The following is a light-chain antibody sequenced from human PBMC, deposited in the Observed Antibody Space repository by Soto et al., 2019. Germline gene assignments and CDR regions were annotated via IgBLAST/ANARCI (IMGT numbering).Light chain of an antibody. V-gene: IGLV1-44*01. J-gene: IGLJ2*01. CDR3: AAWDDSLKEV. CDR2: SNN. Sequence: QSVLTQPPSASGTPGQRVTISCFGTSSNIGGNAVNWYQQLPGTAPKLLIHSNNQRPSGVPDRFSGSKSGTSASLAISGLQSEDEADYYCAAWDDSLKEVFGGGTKLTVL. CDR1: SSNIGGNA.